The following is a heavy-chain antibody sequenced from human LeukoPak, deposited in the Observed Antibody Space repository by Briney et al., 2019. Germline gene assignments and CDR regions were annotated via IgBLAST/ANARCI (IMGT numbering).Heavy chain of an antibody. CDR3: ARDVETMENY. Sequence: GGSLRLSCAASGLTFSDHWMNWVRQAPGKGLEWVSSISSSSSYIYYADSVKGRFTISRDNAKNSLYLQMNSLRAEDTAVYYCARDVETMENYWGQGTLVTVSS. D-gene: IGHD3-10*01. CDR2: ISSSSSYI. J-gene: IGHJ4*02. V-gene: IGHV3-21*01. CDR1: GLTFSDHW.